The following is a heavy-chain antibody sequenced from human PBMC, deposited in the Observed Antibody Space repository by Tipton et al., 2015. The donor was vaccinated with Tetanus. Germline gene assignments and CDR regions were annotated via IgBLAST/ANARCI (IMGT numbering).Heavy chain of an antibody. V-gene: IGHV3-74*01. CDR2: INSDGSST. J-gene: IGHJ4*02. CDR1: GFTFSSYW. D-gene: IGHD1-26*01. CDR3: ARMGSGSYYRGFDY. Sequence: SLRLSCAASGFTFSSYWMHWVRQAPGKGLVWVSRINSDGSSTSYADSVKGRFTISRDNAKNSLYLQMNSLRAEDTAVYYCARMGSGSYYRGFDYWGQGTLVTVSS.